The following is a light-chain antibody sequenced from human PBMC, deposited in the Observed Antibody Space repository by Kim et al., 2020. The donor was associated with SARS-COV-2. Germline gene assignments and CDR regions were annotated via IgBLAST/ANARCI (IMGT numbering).Light chain of an antibody. J-gene: IGLJ3*02. V-gene: IGLV2-8*03. CDR3: SSYGGSDNLV. CDR2: EIN. Sequence: GQSVTLSCSGTSSDVGSYNSVSWYQQHPGKAPKLIIYEINKRPSGVPDRFFGSKSGNTASLTVSGLQADDEADYFCSSYGGSDNLVFGGGTQLTVL. CDR1: SSDVGSYNS.